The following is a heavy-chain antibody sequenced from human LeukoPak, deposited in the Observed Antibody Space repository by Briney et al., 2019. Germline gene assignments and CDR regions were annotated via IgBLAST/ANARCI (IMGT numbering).Heavy chain of an antibody. V-gene: IGHV1-2*02. Sequence: ASVKVSCKTSGYTFTDYYLHWVRQAPGQGLEWMGWINPSSGDTHYAQKFQGRVTLTTDTSISTAYMELTSLRSDDTAVFFCSKGDNSGDFDWGQGTLITVSS. CDR2: INPSSGDT. D-gene: IGHD4-17*01. CDR1: GYTFTDYY. J-gene: IGHJ4*02. CDR3: SKGDNSGDFD.